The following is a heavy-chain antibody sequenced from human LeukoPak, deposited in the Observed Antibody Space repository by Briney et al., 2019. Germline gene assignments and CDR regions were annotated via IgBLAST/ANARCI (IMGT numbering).Heavy chain of an antibody. CDR3: ARGQDDFWSGYYFRAFDI. CDR2: MNPNSGNT. J-gene: IGHJ3*02. CDR1: GYTFTSYD. V-gene: IGHV1-8*03. D-gene: IGHD3-3*01. Sequence: ASVKVSCKAYGYTFTSYDINWVRQATGQGLEWMGWMNPNSGNTGYAQKFQGRVTITRNTSISTAYMELSSLRSEDTAVYYCARGQDDFWSGYYFRAFDIWGQGTMVTVSS.